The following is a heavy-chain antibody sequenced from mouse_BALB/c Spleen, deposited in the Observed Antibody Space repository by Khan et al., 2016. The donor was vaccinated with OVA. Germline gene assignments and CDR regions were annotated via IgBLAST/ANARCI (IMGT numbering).Heavy chain of an antibody. V-gene: IGHV1S41*01. D-gene: IGHD1-1*01. CDR2: VSPGSGSP. J-gene: IGHJ4*01. Sequence: DLVKPGASVKLYCKASGYTFTSYWINWIKQRPGQGLEWIGRVSPGSGSPYYNEIFKGKATVTVDKYSSTAYIHLNSISSDDSAVYFCSRSNYYGNWLYAMDYWGHGTSVTVSS. CDR3: SRSNYYGNWLYAMDY. CDR1: GYTFTSYW.